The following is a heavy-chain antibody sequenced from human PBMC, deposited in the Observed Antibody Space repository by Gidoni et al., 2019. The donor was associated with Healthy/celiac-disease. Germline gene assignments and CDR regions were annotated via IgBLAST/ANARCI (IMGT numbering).Heavy chain of an antibody. V-gene: IGHV3-9*01. Sequence: EVQLVESGGGLVQPGRSLRLSCAASGFTLDDYAMHWVRQAPGKGLEWVSGISWNSGSIGYADSVKGRFTISRDNAKNSLYLQMNSLRAEDTALYYCAKDSGGIYYYYGMDVWGQGTTVTVSS. CDR1: GFTLDDYA. D-gene: IGHD2-15*01. CDR2: ISWNSGSI. CDR3: AKDSGGIYYYYGMDV. J-gene: IGHJ6*02.